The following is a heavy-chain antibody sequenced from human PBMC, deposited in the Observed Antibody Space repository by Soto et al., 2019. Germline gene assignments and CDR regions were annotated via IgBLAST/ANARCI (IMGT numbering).Heavy chain of an antibody. Sequence: QAHLVESGGGVVQPGRSLRLSCAASGFTFNTYGLHWVGQAPGKGLEWVAAISFDGGDQHYADSVKGRFTVSRDNSKNTLFLQMDSLRPEDTAVYYCAKDSSVIAAVSGGLFLPWGKGTLVIVSS. CDR3: AKDSSVIAAVSGGLFLP. CDR2: ISFDGGDQ. D-gene: IGHD6-6*01. CDR1: GFTFNTYG. J-gene: IGHJ5*02. V-gene: IGHV3-30*18.